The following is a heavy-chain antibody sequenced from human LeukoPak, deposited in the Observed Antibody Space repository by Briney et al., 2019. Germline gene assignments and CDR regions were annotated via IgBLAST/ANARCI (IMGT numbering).Heavy chain of an antibody. Sequence: ASVKVSCKASGYTFTSYYMHWVRQAPGQGLEWMGWISAYNGNTNYAQKLQGRVTMTTDTSTSTAYMELRSLRSDDTAVYYCARGGYYGSGSYLPNWFDPWGQGTLVTVSS. CDR1: GYTFTSYY. D-gene: IGHD3-10*01. CDR3: ARGGYYGSGSYLPNWFDP. CDR2: ISAYNGNT. J-gene: IGHJ5*02. V-gene: IGHV1-18*04.